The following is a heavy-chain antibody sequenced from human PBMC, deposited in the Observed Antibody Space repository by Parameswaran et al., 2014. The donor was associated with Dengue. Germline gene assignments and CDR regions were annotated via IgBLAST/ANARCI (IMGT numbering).Heavy chain of an antibody. Sequence: SWVRQAPGQGLEWMGRIIPILGLSNYSQNFQGRVTITADKSTSTAYMELSSLRSEDTALYYCAGGGGSGFYTGNNWFDPWGQGTLVTVSS. J-gene: IGHJ5*02. V-gene: IGHV1-69*02. CDR3: AGGGGSGFYTGNNWFDP. CDR2: IIPILGLS. D-gene: IGHD3-3*01.